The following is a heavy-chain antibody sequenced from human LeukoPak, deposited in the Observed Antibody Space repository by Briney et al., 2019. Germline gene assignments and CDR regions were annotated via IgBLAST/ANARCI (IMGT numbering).Heavy chain of an antibody. Sequence: SETLSLTCTVSGGSISSYYWSWIRQPPGKGLEWIGYIYYSGSTNYNPSLKSRVTISVDTSKNQFSLKLSSVTAADTAVYYCARSGAASNFDYWGQGTLVTVSS. CDR3: ARSGAASNFDY. V-gene: IGHV4-59*01. CDR2: IYYSGST. J-gene: IGHJ4*02. CDR1: GGSISSYY.